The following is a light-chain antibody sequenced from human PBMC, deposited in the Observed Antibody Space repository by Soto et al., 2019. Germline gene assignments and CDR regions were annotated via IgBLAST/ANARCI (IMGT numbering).Light chain of an antibody. CDR1: QSISSW. V-gene: IGKV1-5*01. J-gene: IGKJ4*01. Sequence: DIQMTQSPSTLSASVGDRVTITCRASQSISSWLAWYQQKPGKAPKLLIYAASSLASGVPSRFSGSGSGTEFTLTISSLQPDDFATYYCQQHNGYFGGGTKVDIK. CDR2: AAS. CDR3: QQHNGY.